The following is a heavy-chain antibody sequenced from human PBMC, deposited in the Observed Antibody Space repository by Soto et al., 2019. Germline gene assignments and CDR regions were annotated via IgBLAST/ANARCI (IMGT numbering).Heavy chain of an antibody. CDR3: ARFVRACSGTTCYTRADV. Sequence: SETLSLTCTVSGGSVSSDTHYWSWIRQPPGKRLEWIGFIYSSGSTNYNPSLKSRVTMSVDTSKNQFSLKLRSVIVADTAVYQCARFVRACSGTTCYTRADVWGQGTT. D-gene: IGHD2-2*02. CDR2: IYSSGST. V-gene: IGHV4-61*01. CDR1: GGSVSSDTHY. J-gene: IGHJ6*02.